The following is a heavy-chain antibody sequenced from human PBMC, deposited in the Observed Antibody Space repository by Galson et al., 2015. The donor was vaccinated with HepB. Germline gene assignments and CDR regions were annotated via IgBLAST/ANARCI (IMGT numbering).Heavy chain of an antibody. Sequence: SLRLSCAVSDFILSNYWMSWVRQAPGKGLDWVASIKQDGSEKHYVDSVKGRFTISRDNAKNSLFLQMNSLRADDTAVYYCASQTSGPYSLYFHHWGQGTLVTVSS. J-gene: IGHJ1*01. CDR3: ASQTSGPYSLYFHH. D-gene: IGHD3-22*01. V-gene: IGHV3-7*03. CDR1: DFILSNYW. CDR2: IKQDGSEK.